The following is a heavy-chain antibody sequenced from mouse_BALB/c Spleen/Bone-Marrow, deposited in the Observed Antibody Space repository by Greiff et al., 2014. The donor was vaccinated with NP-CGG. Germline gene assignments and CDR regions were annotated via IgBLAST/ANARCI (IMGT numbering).Heavy chain of an antibody. CDR1: GFNIKDTY. Sequence: VQLQQPGAELVKPGASVKLSCTASGFNIKDTYMHWVKQRPEQGLEWIGRIDPANGNTKYDPKFQGKATITADTSSNTAYLQLRSLTSEDTAVYYCPRGYDEWFAYWGQGTLVTVSA. V-gene: IGHV14-3*02. D-gene: IGHD2-14*01. J-gene: IGHJ3*01. CDR2: IDPANGNT. CDR3: PRGYDEWFAY.